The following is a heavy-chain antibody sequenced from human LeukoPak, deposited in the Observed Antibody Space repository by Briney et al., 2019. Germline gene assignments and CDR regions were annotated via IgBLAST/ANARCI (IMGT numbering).Heavy chain of an antibody. CDR1: GFTFSSYN. D-gene: IGHD6-19*01. Sequence: GGSLRLSCVASGFTFSSYNMNWVRQAPGKGLEWVSSISSSSIYIYYADSVKGRFTISRDNAKSSLSLQMNSLRAEDTAVYYCARDRPQQWLVRGQRGYYYYMDVWGKGTTVTISS. CDR3: ARDRPQQWLVRGQRGYYYYMDV. CDR2: ISSSSIYI. J-gene: IGHJ6*03. V-gene: IGHV3-21*01.